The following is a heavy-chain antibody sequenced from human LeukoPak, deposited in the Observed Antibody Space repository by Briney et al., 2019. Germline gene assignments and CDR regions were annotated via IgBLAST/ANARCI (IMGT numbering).Heavy chain of an antibody. J-gene: IGHJ6*03. CDR3: ARGGSYRGYMDV. CDR2: FFTSGST. V-gene: IGHV4-4*09. D-gene: IGHD3-16*02. CDR1: GGSISSYY. Sequence: KTSETLSLTCTVSGGSISSYYWSWIRQPPGKGLEWIGYFFTSGSTNYNPSLKNRVNISVDVSKNQFSLKLSAVTSADTAVYYCARGGSYRGYMDVWDKGTTVTVSS.